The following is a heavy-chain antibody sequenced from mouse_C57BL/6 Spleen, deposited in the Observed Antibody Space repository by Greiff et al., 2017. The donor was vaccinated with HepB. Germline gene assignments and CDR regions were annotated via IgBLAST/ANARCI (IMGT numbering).Heavy chain of an antibody. D-gene: IGHD1-1*01. CDR1: GFTFSSYA. CDR3: ARVGSRYAMDY. V-gene: IGHV5-4*01. Sequence: EVQGVESGGGLVKPGGSLKLSCAASGFTFSSYAMSWVRQTPEKRLEWVATISDGGSYTYYPDNVKGRFTISRDNAKNNLYLQMSHLKSEDTAMYYCARVGSRYAMDYWGQGTSVTVSS. CDR2: ISDGGSYT. J-gene: IGHJ4*01.